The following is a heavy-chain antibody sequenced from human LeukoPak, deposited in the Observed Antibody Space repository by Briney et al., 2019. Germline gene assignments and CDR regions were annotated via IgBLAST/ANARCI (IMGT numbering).Heavy chain of an antibody. CDR2: IYYSGST. J-gene: IGHJ6*03. D-gene: IGHD6-19*01. Sequence: SETLSLTCTVSGGSISSYYWSWIRQPPGKGLEWIGYIYYSGSTNYNPSLKSRVTISVDTSKNQFSLKLSSVTAADTAVYYCARVVAVTGTPVYYMDVWGKGTTVTVSS. V-gene: IGHV4-59*08. CDR1: GGSISSYY. CDR3: ARVVAVTGTPVYYMDV.